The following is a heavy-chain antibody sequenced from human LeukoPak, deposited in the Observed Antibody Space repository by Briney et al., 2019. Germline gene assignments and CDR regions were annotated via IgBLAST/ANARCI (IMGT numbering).Heavy chain of an antibody. D-gene: IGHD6-6*01. CDR2: ISYDDSEK. V-gene: IGHV3-33*01. CDR3: ARGGISSSSIPYFDY. Sequence: GGSLRLSCAASGLTFRNYGMHWVRQAPGKGLEWVTFISYDDSEKYYIDSVKGRFTISRDNAKNSLYLQMNSLRAEDTALYHCARGGISSSSIPYFDYWGQGTLVTVSS. CDR1: GLTFRNYG. J-gene: IGHJ4*02.